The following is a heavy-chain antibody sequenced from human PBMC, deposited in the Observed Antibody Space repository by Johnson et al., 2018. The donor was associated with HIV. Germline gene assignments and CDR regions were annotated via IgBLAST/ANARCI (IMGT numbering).Heavy chain of an antibody. D-gene: IGHD6-6*01. J-gene: IGHJ3*02. Sequence: EVQLVESGGGVVRPGWSLRLSCAASGFTFDDYGMSWVRQAPGKGLEWVSCINWNGGSTGYADSVKGRFTISRDNAKNSLYLQMNSLRAEDTAVYYCARSLPYSSSVWFDIWGQGTMVTVSS. CDR3: ARSLPYSSSVWFDI. CDR1: GFTFDDYG. CDR2: INWNGGST. V-gene: IGHV3-20*04.